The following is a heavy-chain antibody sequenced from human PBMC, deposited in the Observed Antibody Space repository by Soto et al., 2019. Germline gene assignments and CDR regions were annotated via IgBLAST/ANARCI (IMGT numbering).Heavy chain of an antibody. CDR2: IYYSGST. CDR1: GGSISSGGYY. V-gene: IGHV4-31*03. Sequence: QVQLQESGPGLVKPSQTLSLTCTVSGGSISSGGYYWSWIRQHPGKGLEWIGYIYYSGSTYYNPSHKSRVTISVDTSKNQFPLKLSSVTAADTAVYYCARGADDYGDYETAFDIWGQGTMVTVSS. J-gene: IGHJ3*02. CDR3: ARGADDYGDYETAFDI. D-gene: IGHD4-17*01.